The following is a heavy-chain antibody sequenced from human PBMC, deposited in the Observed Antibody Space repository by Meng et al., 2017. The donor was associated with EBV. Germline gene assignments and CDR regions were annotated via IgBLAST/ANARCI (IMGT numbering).Heavy chain of an antibody. D-gene: IGHD3-10*01. Sequence: QLQLVQAGAEVKKPGSSVKVSCKTSGGPFRNYAISWVRQAPGQGLEWLGGFLPTLGAPNYAQKFHGRVSITADESTSTHYMDLSSLRSEDTAVYYCASESGRGYTPDYWGQGTLVTVSS. CDR2: FLPTLGAP. V-gene: IGHV1-69*01. CDR1: GGPFRNYA. CDR3: ASESGRGYTPDY. J-gene: IGHJ4*02.